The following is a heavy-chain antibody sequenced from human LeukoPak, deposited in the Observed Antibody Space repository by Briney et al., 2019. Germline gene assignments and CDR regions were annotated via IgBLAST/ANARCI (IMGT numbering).Heavy chain of an antibody. V-gene: IGHV3-30*02. Sequence: GGSLRLSCAASGFTFSSYGMHWVRQAPGKGLEWVAFIRYDGSNKYYADSVKGRFTISRDNAKNSLYLQMNSLRAEDTAVYYCARYDFEGYYYYMDVWGKGTTVTVSS. CDR3: ARYDFEGYYYYMDV. D-gene: IGHD3-3*01. CDR1: GFTFSSYG. J-gene: IGHJ6*03. CDR2: IRYDGSNK.